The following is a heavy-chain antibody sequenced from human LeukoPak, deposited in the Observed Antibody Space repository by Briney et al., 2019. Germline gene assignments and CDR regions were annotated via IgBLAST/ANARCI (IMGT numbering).Heavy chain of an antibody. D-gene: IGHD5-12*01. Sequence: GGSLRLSCAASGFTFSHYWMTWVRQAPGKGLEWVAQINQDGSEEYYMDSVKARFTISRDNAKNSVFLQMNSLRAEDTAVYYCVRDGGVSDYDLLDYWGQGTLVTVSS. CDR3: VRDGGVSDYDLLDY. J-gene: IGHJ4*02. CDR1: GFTFSHYW. V-gene: IGHV3-7*01. CDR2: INQDGSEE.